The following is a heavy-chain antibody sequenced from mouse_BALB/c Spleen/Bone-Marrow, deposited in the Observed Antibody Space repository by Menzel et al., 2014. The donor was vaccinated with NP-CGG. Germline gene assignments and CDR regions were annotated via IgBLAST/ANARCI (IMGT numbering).Heavy chain of an antibody. J-gene: IGHJ3*01. D-gene: IGHD2-4*01. Sequence: EVQVVESGGGLVQPGGSLKLSCAASGFTFSSYTMSWVRQTPEKRLEWVAYISNGGGSTYYPDTAKGRSTISRDNAKNTLYLQMSSLKSEDTAMYYCARPLYYDYDGFAYWGQGTLVTVSA. CDR1: GFTFSSYT. V-gene: IGHV5-12-2*01. CDR2: ISNGGGST. CDR3: ARPLYYDYDGFAY.